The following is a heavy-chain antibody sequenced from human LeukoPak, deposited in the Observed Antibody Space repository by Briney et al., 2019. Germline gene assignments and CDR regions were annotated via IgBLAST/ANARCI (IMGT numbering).Heavy chain of an antibody. CDR3: ANTYCSSTSCYRRRLEDYYYYGMDV. CDR2: ISGSGGST. D-gene: IGHD2-2*01. V-gene: IGHV3-23*01. J-gene: IGHJ6*02. CDR1: GFTFSSYA. Sequence: GGSLRLSCAASGFTFSSYAMSWVRQAPGKGLEWVSAISGSGGSTYYADSVKGRFTISRDNSKNTLYLQMNSLRAEDTAVYYCANTYCSSTSCYRRRLEDYYYYGMDVWGQGTTVTVSS.